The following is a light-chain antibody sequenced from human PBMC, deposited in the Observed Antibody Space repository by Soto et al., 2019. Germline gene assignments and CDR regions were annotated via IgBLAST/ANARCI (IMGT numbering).Light chain of an antibody. CDR3: MQALQTPPT. CDR2: LGF. Sequence: DIVMTQSPLSLPVTPGEPASISCRSSQSLLHSNGYNYLDWYLQKPGQSPQLLIYLGFTRVSGVPDRFSGSGSGTDFTLKISRVEAEDVGVYYCMQALQTPPTFGGGTKVEIK. CDR1: QSLLHSNGYNY. V-gene: IGKV2-28*01. J-gene: IGKJ4*01.